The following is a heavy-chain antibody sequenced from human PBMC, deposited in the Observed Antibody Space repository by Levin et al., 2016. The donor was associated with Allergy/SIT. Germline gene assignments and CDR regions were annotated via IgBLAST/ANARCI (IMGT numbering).Heavy chain of an antibody. V-gene: IGHV4-39*01. CDR1: GGSIGSTSYY. J-gene: IGHJ4*02. CDR3: ARLTGGPDY. CDR2: IYYSGSSP. D-gene: IGHD2-15*01. Sequence: SETLSLTCTVSGGSIGSTSYYWGWIRQPPGKGLEWIGSIYYSGSSPSYHPSLKSRVTISVDTSKNQFSLKLNSVTAADTAVYYCARLTGGPDYWGRGTLVTVSS.